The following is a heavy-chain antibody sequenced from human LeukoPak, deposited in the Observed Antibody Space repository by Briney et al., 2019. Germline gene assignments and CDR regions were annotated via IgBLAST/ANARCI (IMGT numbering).Heavy chain of an antibody. CDR3: ATPTIIAAANV. J-gene: IGHJ6*02. CDR1: GFTFSSYA. CDR2: VSGSDDRT. V-gene: IGHV3-23*01. D-gene: IGHD6-13*01. Sequence: LTGGSLRLSCAASGFTFSSYAMSWVRQAPGKGLEWVSAVSGSDDRTYYADSVKGRFTISRDNSKNTLYLQMNSLRAEDTAVYYCATPTIIAAANVWGQGTTVTVSS.